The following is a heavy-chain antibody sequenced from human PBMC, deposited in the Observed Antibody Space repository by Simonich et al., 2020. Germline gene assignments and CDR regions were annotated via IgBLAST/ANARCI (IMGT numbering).Heavy chain of an antibody. J-gene: IGHJ3*02. CDR1: GGSISSSSYY. V-gene: IGHV4-39*01. Sequence: QLQLQESGPGLVKPSETLSLTCTVSGGSISSSSYYWGWIRQPPGKGLEWIGSIYYSESTYYHPSLKSRVTISVDTSKNQFSLKLSSVTAADTAVYYCARRGYCSSTSCYDAFDIWGQGTMVTVSS. D-gene: IGHD2-2*01. CDR3: ARRGYCSSTSCYDAFDI. CDR2: IYYSEST.